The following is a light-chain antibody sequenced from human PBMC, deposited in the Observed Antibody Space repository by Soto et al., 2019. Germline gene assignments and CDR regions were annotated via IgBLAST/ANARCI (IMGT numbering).Light chain of an antibody. CDR2: DAS. CDR1: QSVSSY. Sequence: IVLTHSPSTLSLSPWERATLSCMASQSVSSYLAWYQQKPGQAPRLLIYDASNRATGIPARFSGSGSGTDFTLTISSLEPEDFAVYYCQQRSNWPWTFGQGTTVDTK. CDR3: QQRSNWPWT. V-gene: IGKV3-11*01. J-gene: IGKJ1*01.